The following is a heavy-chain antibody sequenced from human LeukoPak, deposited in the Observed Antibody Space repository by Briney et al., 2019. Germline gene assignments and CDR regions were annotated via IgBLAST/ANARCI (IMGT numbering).Heavy chain of an antibody. J-gene: IGHJ4*02. CDR1: GGSFSGYY. V-gene: IGHV4-34*01. CDR2: INHSGST. Sequence: SETLSLTCAVYGGSFSGYYWSWIRQPPGKGLEWIGEINHSGSTNYNPSLKSRVTISVDTSKNQFSLKLSSVTAADTAVYYCASGFYYYDSSGYHDYWGQGTLVTVSS. D-gene: IGHD3-22*01. CDR3: ASGFYYYDSSGYHDY.